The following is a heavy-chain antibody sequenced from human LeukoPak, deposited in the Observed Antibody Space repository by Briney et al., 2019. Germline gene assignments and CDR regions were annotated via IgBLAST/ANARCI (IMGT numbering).Heavy chain of an antibody. J-gene: IGHJ4*02. V-gene: IGHV4-59*01. D-gene: IGHD3-10*01. Sequence: SETLSLTCTVSGGSISSYYWSWIRQPPGKGLEWIGYIHYSGSTNYNPSLKSRLTISVETSKNQFSLKLSSVTAADTAVYYCARIKMVRGVIHPYYFDYWGQGTLVTVSS. CDR1: GGSISSYY. CDR2: IHYSGST. CDR3: ARIKMVRGVIHPYYFDY.